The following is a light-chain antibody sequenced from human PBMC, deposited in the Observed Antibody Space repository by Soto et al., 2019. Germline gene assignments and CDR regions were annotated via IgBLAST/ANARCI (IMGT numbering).Light chain of an antibody. Sequence: DFVMTQSPLSLPVTPGEPASISCRSSQSLVHSNGYNYLDWYLQKPGQSPQLLIYLGSNRASGVPGRCSGSGSSTDFTLKISRVEAEDVGVYYCMQALQIPWTFGQGTKVEIK. CDR3: MQALQIPWT. CDR2: LGS. J-gene: IGKJ1*01. CDR1: QSLVHSNGYNY. V-gene: IGKV2-28*01.